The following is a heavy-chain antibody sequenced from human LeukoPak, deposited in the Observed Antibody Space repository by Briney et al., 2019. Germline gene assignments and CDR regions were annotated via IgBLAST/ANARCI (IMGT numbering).Heavy chain of an antibody. CDR1: GFTFSSYA. J-gene: IGHJ4*02. CDR2: ISYDGSNK. CDR3: ARDAPLRVDFWSGYYDY. D-gene: IGHD3-3*01. V-gene: IGHV3-30-3*01. Sequence: PGRSLRLSCAASGFTFSSYAMHWVRQAPGKGLEWVAVISYDGSNKYYADSVKGRFTISRDNSKNTLYLQMNSLRAEDTAVYYCARDAPLRVDFWSGYYDYWGQGTLVTVSS.